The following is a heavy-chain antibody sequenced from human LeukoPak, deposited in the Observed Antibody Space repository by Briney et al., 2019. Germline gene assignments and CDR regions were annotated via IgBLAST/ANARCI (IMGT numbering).Heavy chain of an antibody. CDR3: AKGDSSSWSYNWFDP. V-gene: IGHV3-30*18. CDR1: GFTFSGYW. CDR2: ISYDGSNK. J-gene: IGHJ5*02. D-gene: IGHD6-13*01. Sequence: GGSLRLSCAASGFTFSGYWMHWVRQAPGKGLEWVAVISYDGSNKYYADSVKGRFTISRDNSKNTLYLQMNSLRAEDTAVYYCAKGDSSSWSYNWFDPWGQGTLVTVSS.